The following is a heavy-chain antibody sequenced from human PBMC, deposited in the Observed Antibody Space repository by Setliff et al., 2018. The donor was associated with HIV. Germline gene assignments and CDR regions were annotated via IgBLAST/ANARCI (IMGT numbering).Heavy chain of an antibody. CDR2: IGTYNGDT. Sequence: ASVKVSCKASGYTFTSSGITWVRQAPGQGLEWMGWIGTYNGDTNYARKFQGRVTMTTDTSTSTAYMELRSLISDDTAVYYCAREGLWFGDRGYYMDVWGTGTAVTVSS. D-gene: IGHD3-10*01. CDR1: GYTFTSSG. J-gene: IGHJ6*03. CDR3: AREGLWFGDRGYYMDV. V-gene: IGHV1-18*01.